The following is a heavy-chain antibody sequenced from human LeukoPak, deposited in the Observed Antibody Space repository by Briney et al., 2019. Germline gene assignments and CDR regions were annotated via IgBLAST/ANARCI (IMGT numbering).Heavy chain of an antibody. D-gene: IGHD4-17*01. J-gene: IGHJ4*02. CDR3: ARRVPYTVATDY. CDR2: INPTDDTT. CDR1: GFTFNTYT. Sequence: GGSLRLSCAASGFTFNTYTMNWVRQAPGKGLQWVSAINPTDDTTYYADSVKGRFTISRDDSKNTLYLQMNSLRAEGTAVYYCARRVPYTVATDYWGQGTLVTVSS. V-gene: IGHV3-23*01.